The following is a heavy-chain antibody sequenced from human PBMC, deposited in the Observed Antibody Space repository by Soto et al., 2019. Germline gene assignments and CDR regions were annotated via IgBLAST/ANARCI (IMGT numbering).Heavy chain of an antibody. J-gene: IGHJ6*03. D-gene: IGHD3-3*01. CDR3: ARMRFLEWLLYRANYYYYVDV. V-gene: IGHV4-59*01. CDR2: IYYSGST. Sequence: SQTLSLTCTVSGGSISSYYWSWIRQPPGKGLEWIGYIYYSGSTNYNPSLKSRVTISVDTSKNQFSLKLSSVTAADTAVYYCARMRFLEWLLYRANYYYYVDVWGKGTTVTVSS. CDR1: GGSISSYY.